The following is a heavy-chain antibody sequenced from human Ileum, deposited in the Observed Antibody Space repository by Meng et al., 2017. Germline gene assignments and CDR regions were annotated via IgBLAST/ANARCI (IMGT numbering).Heavy chain of an antibody. CDR3: AKDPDELDS. Sequence: GRLGESGGGLVQPGGSLRLSCAASGFIFSSSGMNWVRQAPGKGLEWVSSISSSARNTYYADSVMGRFTISRDNSKNTVYLQMTSLRVEDTAVYYCAKDPDELDSWGQGTLVTVSS. J-gene: IGHJ4*02. CDR1: GFIFSSSG. CDR2: ISSSARNT. V-gene: IGHV3-23*04.